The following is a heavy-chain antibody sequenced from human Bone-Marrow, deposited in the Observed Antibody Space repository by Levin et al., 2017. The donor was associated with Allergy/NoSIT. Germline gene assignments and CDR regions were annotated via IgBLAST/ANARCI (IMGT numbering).Heavy chain of an antibody. V-gene: IGHV5-51*01. CDR2: IYPDDSDD. D-gene: IGHD1-1*01. J-gene: IGHJ4*02. CDR1: GYTFTTYW. CDR3: ARHGSGYNKRQYDY. Sequence: KVSCKVSGYTFTTYWIDWVRQLPGKGLEWMGTIYPDDSDDRYSQSVQGQVTISVDKSLSTAYLQWSSLKASDTAVYYCARHGSGYNKRQYDYWGQGTLVTVSS.